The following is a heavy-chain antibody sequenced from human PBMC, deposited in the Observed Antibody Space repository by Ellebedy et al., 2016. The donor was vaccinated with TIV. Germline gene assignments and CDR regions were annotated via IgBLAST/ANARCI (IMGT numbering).Heavy chain of an antibody. CDR3: AKDSGWHWDS. J-gene: IGHJ4*02. CDR2: IRQSGTT. D-gene: IGHD6-19*01. CDR1: GDSI. Sequence: SETLSLTXVVSGDSIWSWVRQPPGKGLEWIGDIRQSGTTQYNPTLRSRVTLFLDKSNNQFSLRLISVTAADTAVYYCAKDSGWHWDSWGQGVLVTVSS. V-gene: IGHV4-4*02.